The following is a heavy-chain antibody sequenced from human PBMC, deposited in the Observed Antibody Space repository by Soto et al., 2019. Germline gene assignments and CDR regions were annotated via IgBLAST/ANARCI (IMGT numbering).Heavy chain of an antibody. J-gene: IGHJ4*02. CDR1: GFTFSNAW. Sequence: GGSLRLSCAASGFTFSNAWMSWVRQAPGKGLEWVGRIKSKTDGGTTDYAAPVKGRFTISRDDSKNTLYLQMNSLKTEDTAVYYCTTALLASNYPFDYWGQGTLVTVSS. CDR2: IKSKTDGGTT. D-gene: IGHD1-7*01. CDR3: TTALLASNYPFDY. V-gene: IGHV3-15*01.